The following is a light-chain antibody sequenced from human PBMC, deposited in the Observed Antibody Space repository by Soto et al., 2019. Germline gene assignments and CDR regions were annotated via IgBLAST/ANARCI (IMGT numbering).Light chain of an antibody. CDR3: QQCGSSST. V-gene: IGKV3-20*01. CDR2: GAS. J-gene: IGKJ5*01. CDR1: QTFSNSF. Sequence: EIVLTQSPGTLSLSPGERATLSCRASQTFSNSFLSWFQQIPGQAPRLLTYGASMRATGIPDRFSGSGSGTDFTLTISRLEPEDFAVYYCQQCGSSSTFGQGTRLETK.